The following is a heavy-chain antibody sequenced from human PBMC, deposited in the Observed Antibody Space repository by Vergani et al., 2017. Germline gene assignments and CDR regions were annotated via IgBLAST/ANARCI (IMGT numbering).Heavy chain of an antibody. CDR2: IYYSGST. D-gene: IGHD6-6*01. CDR3: ARRSMAARPGAFDS. CDR1: GGSISSSSYY. J-gene: IGHJ3*02. V-gene: IGHV4-39*01. Sequence: QLQLQESGPGLVKPSEPLSLTCTVSGGSISSSSYYLGWIRQPPGKGLEWIWSIYYSGSTYYNPSLKSRVTISVDTSKNQFSLKLSSVTAADTAVYYCARRSMAARPGAFDSWSEGTMVTVSS.